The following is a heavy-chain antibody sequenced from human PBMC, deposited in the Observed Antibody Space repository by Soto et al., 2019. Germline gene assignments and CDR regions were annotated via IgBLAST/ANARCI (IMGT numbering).Heavy chain of an antibody. CDR1: GAYISDFS. Sequence: QVQQLESGPGLVKPWDTLSLTCTVSGAYISDFSWSWIRQPAGKGLEWVGRITVNGNTQYNPSFRSRVTMSMDTSRNQFSLNLQSATAADTALYYCARESGENWTYEAHWGQGTLVTVSS. CDR2: ITVNGNT. D-gene: IGHD1-7*01. J-gene: IGHJ1*01. CDR3: ARESGENWTYEAH. V-gene: IGHV4-4*07.